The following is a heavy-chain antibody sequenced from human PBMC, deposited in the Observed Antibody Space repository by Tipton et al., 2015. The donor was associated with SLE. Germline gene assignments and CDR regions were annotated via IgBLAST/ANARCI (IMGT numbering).Heavy chain of an antibody. J-gene: IGHJ4*02. CDR3: VRDPALAESGTYSER. CDR2: VHDSVMV. D-gene: IGHD2-15*01. Sequence: TLSLTCTVSGGLTRDYFWTWVRQPPGRGLEYIGYVHDSVMVNYNPSLKSRVTISADTSRNQFSLTLTSVTAADAAKYYCVRDPALAESGTYSERWGQGILVTVSS. CDR1: GGLTRDYF. V-gene: IGHV4-59*01.